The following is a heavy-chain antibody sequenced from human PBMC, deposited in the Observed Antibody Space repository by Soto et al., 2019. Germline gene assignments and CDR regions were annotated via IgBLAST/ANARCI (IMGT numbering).Heavy chain of an antibody. CDR1: GGTFSSYT. CDR3: ASSGLADTRNEIDY. J-gene: IGHJ4*02. V-gene: IGHV1-69*02. CDR2: IIPILGIA. D-gene: IGHD6-13*01. Sequence: SVKVSCKASGGTFSSYTISWVRQAPGQGLEWMGRIIPILGIANYAQKFQGRVTITADKSTSTAYMELSSLRSEDTAVYYCASSGLADTRNEIDYWGQGPLVTVSS.